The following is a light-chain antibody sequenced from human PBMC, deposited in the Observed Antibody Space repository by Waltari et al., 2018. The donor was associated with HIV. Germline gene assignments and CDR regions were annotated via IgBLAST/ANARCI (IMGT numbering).Light chain of an antibody. CDR3: CSYARRYTWV. CDR2: DVS. V-gene: IGLV2-11*01. CDR1: SSDVGGYNY. J-gene: IGLJ3*02. Sequence: QSALTQPRSVSGSPGQSVTISCTGTSSDVGGYNYVSWYQQHPGKAPKLMIYDVSKRPSGGPDRFSGSKSGNSASLTISGLHADDEADYYCCSYARRYTWVFGGGTKLTVL.